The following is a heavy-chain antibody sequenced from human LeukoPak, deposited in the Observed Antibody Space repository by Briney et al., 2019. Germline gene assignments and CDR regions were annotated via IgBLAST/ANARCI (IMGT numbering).Heavy chain of an antibody. Sequence: PSETLSLTCTVSGGSISDYYWSWIRQPPGKGLEWIGYIYYSGSTYYNPSLKSRVIISIETSKNQFSLKLSSVTAADTAVYYCAREGISYGSESYFVGYWGQGTLVTVSS. D-gene: IGHD3-10*01. CDR1: GGSISDYY. V-gene: IGHV4-30-4*08. CDR3: AREGISYGSESYFVGY. CDR2: IYYSGST. J-gene: IGHJ4*02.